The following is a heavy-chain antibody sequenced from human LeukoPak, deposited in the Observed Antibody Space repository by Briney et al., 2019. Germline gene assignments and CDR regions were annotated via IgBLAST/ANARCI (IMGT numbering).Heavy chain of an antibody. V-gene: IGHV4-34*01. Sequence: PSETLSLTCAVYGGSFSGYYRSWIRQPPGKGLEWIGEINHSGSTNYNPSLKSRVTISVDTSKNQFSLKLSSVTAADTAVYYCARWLRRGFWSGYLFDYWGQGTLVTVSS. CDR1: GGSFSGYY. J-gene: IGHJ4*02. CDR2: INHSGST. CDR3: ARWLRRGFWSGYLFDY. D-gene: IGHD3-3*01.